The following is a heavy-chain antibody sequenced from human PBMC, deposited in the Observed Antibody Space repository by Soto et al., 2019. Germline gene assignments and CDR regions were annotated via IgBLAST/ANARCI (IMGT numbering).Heavy chain of an antibody. CDR3: ARVWDDSSGFLYYYYGMDV. J-gene: IGHJ6*02. CDR2: MYYSGST. D-gene: IGHD3-22*01. CDR1: GGSISSYY. Sequence: SETLCLTCTVSGGSISSYYWSWIRQTQGKGLEWIGYMYYSGSTNYNPSLKSRVTISVDTSKNQFSLKLSSVTAADTAVYYCARVWDDSSGFLYYYYGMDVWGQGTTVTVSS. V-gene: IGHV4-59*01.